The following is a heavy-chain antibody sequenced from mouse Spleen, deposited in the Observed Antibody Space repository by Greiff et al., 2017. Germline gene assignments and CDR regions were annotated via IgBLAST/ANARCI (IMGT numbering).Heavy chain of an antibody. CDR2: IHPNSGST. V-gene: IGHV1-64*01. CDR3: ARWGGTSDFDV. D-gene: IGHD1-1*01. Sequence: QVQLQQPGAELVKPGASVKLSCKASGYTFTSYWMHWVKQRPGQGLEWIGMIHPNSGSTNYNEKFKSKATLTVDKSSSTAYMQLSSLTSEDSAVYYCARWGGTSDFDVWGAGTTVTVSS. J-gene: IGHJ1*01. CDR1: GYTFTSYW.